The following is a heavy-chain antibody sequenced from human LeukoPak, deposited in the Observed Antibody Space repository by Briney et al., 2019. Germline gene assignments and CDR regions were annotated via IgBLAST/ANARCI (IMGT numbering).Heavy chain of an antibody. D-gene: IGHD3-9*01. V-gene: IGHV3-30*02. CDR1: GFTFSNYG. CDR3: AKGPNYNILTGWRKTHNAFDI. J-gene: IGHJ3*02. Sequence: PGGSLRLSCAASGFTFSNYGMHWVRQAPGKGLEWVAFIRYDGSIKYYADSVKGRFTISRDNSKNTLYLQMNSLRAEDTAVYYCAKGPNYNILTGWRKTHNAFDIWGQGTMVTVSS. CDR2: IRYDGSIK.